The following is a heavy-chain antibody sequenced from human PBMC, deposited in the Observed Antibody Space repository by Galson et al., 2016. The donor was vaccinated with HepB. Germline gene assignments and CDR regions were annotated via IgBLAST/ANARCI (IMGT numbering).Heavy chain of an antibody. CDR1: GFSFSTSG. D-gene: IGHD3-16*01. CDR2: ISDTSRAI. Sequence: SLRLSCAASGFSFSTSGMSWVRQTPGKGLEWISYISDTSRAIYYADSVKGRFTISRDNGKNSLYLQMNSLRDEDTAIYYCARDTAFYARASGMDVWGQGTTVTVSS. J-gene: IGHJ6*02. CDR3: ARDTAFYARASGMDV. V-gene: IGHV3-48*02.